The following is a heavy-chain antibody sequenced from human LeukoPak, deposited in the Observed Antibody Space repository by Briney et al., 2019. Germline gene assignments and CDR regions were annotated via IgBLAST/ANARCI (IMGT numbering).Heavy chain of an antibody. Sequence: SGTLSLTCTVSGGSISSYYWSWIRQPAGKGLEWIGRIYTSGSTNYNPSLKSRVTMSVDTSKNQFSLKLSSVTAADTAVYYCARAGSYPGGYYYYMDVWGKGTTVTISS. CDR2: IYTSGST. V-gene: IGHV4-4*07. CDR1: GGSISSYY. J-gene: IGHJ6*03. CDR3: ARAGSYPGGYYYYMDV. D-gene: IGHD1-26*01.